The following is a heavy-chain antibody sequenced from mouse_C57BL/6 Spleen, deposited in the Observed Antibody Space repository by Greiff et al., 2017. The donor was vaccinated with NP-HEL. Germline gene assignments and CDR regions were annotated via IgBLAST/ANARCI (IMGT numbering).Heavy chain of an antibody. V-gene: IGHV1-52*01. CDR2: IDPSDSET. CDR1: GYTFTSYW. J-gene: IGHJ4*01. CDR3: ARVPYYYGSSFYYAMDY. Sequence: QVQLQQLGAELVRPGSSVKLSCKASGYTFTSYWMHWVKQRPIQGLEWIGNIDPSDSETHYNQKFKDKATLTVDKSSSTAYMQLSSLTSEDSAVYYCARVPYYYGSSFYYAMDYWGQGTSVTVSS. D-gene: IGHD1-1*01.